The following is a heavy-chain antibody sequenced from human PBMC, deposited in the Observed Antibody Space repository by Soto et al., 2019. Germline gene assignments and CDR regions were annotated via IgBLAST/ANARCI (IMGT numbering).Heavy chain of an antibody. D-gene: IGHD6-6*01. J-gene: IGHJ4*02. CDR2: ISGYNGNT. Sequence: QVQLVQSGAEVKKPGASVKVSCQASGYTFSNYGFSWVRQAPGQGLEWMGWISGYNGNTNYAERLQGRVTMTTDTSTSKAYMALKSLKYDDTAVYYCAREGQLGYWGQGTPVTVSS. V-gene: IGHV1-18*01. CDR3: AREGQLGY. CDR1: GYTFSNYG.